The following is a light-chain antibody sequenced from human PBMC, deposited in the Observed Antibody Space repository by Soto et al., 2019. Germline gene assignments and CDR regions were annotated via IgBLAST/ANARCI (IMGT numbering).Light chain of an antibody. J-gene: IGLJ2*01. V-gene: IGLV1-47*02. CDR2: NNN. CDR1: SSNIGSDY. CDR3: QSYDSSLSAL. Sequence: QSVLTQPPSASGTPGQRVTISCSGSSSNIGSDYLYWYQQLPGTAPKLLIFNNNIRPSGVPDRFSGSKSGTSASLAITGLQAEDEADYYCQSYDSSLSALFGGGTKVTVL.